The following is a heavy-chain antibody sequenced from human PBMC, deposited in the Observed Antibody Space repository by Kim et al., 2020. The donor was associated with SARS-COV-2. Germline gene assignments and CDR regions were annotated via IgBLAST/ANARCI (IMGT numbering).Heavy chain of an antibody. Sequence: SETLSLTCTVSGGSISSGGYYWSWIRQHPGKGLEWIGYIYYSGSTYYNPSLKSRVTISVDTSKNQFSLKLSSVTAADTAVYYCARAWHDILTGYYLYFDYWGQGTLVTVSS. V-gene: IGHV4-31*03. D-gene: IGHD3-9*01. J-gene: IGHJ4*02. CDR1: GGSISSGGYY. CDR3: ARAWHDILTGYYLYFDY. CDR2: IYYSGST.